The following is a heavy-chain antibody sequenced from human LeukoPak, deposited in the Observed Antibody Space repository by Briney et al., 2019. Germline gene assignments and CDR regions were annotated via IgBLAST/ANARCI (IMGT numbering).Heavy chain of an antibody. CDR1: EFTFSSYW. D-gene: IGHD4-23*01. Sequence: PGGSLRLSCAASEFTFSSYWMHWVRQAPGKGLGWVSRINSDGSSTAYADSVKGRFTISRDNAKNTLYLQMNSLRAEDTAVYYCASAGHDYSGDFFDYWGQGTLVTVSS. V-gene: IGHV3-74*01. CDR3: ASAGHDYSGDFFDY. CDR2: INSDGSST. J-gene: IGHJ4*02.